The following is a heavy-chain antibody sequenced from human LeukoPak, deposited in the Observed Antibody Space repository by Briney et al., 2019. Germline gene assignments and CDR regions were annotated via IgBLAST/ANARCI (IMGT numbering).Heavy chain of an antibody. CDR3: ARGGDSGYDGYYYYGMDV. CDR1: GYTFTSYG. Sequence: ASVKVSCKASGYTFTSYGISWVRQAPGQGLEWMGWNSAYNGNTNYAQKLQGRVTMTTDTSTSTAYMELRSLRSDDTAVYYCARGGDSGYDGYYYYGMDVWGQGTTVTASS. J-gene: IGHJ6*02. V-gene: IGHV1-18*01. CDR2: NSAYNGNT. D-gene: IGHD5-12*01.